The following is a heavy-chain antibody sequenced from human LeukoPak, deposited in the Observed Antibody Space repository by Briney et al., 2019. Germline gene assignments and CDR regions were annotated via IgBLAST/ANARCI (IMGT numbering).Heavy chain of an antibody. V-gene: IGHV5-51*01. J-gene: IGHJ1*01. CDR1: GYSFPSYW. D-gene: IGHD2-2*01. CDR3: ARQAVPVAKYFQH. CDR2: IYPGDSGT. Sequence: GESLKISCQGSGYSFPSYWIGWVRQMPGKGLEWMGIIYPGDSGTRYSPSFQGQVTISADKSISTAYLQWSSPKAWDTAMYYCARQAVPVAKYFQHWGQGTLVTVSS.